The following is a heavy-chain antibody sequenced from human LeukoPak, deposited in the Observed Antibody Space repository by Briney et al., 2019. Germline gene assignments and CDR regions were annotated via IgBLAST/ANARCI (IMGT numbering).Heavy chain of an antibody. V-gene: IGHV4-59*01. Sequence: SETLSLTCTVSGGSISSYYWSWIRQPPGKGLEWIGYIYYSGSTNYNPSLKSRVTISVGTSKNQFSLKLSSVTAADTAVYYCARESDRGYFDYWGQGTLVTVSS. D-gene: IGHD3-22*01. CDR1: GGSISSYY. CDR2: IYYSGST. CDR3: ARESDRGYFDY. J-gene: IGHJ4*02.